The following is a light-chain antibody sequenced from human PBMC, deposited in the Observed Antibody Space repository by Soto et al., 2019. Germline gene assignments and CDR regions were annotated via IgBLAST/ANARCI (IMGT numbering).Light chain of an antibody. CDR1: QSVSSN. Sequence: EIVMTQSPATLSVSPGERATLSCRASQSVSSNLAWYQQKPGQAPRLLIYDASTRATGIPARFSGSGSGTEFTLTISSLQSEDFAVYYCQQYNNRPLLTFGGGTKVEIK. CDR2: DAS. J-gene: IGKJ4*01. V-gene: IGKV3-15*01. CDR3: QQYNNRPLLT.